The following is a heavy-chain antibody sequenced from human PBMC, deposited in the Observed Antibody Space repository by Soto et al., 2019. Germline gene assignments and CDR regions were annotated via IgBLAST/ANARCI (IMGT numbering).Heavy chain of an antibody. V-gene: IGHV4-59*01. Sequence: SETLSLTCTVSGGSISSYYWSWIRQPPGKGLEWIGYIYYSGSTNYNPSLKSRVTISVDTSKSQFSLKLSSVTAADTAVYYCARARGSSWLIDYWGQGTLVTVSS. J-gene: IGHJ4*02. D-gene: IGHD6-13*01. CDR3: ARARGSSWLIDY. CDR1: GGSISSYY. CDR2: IYYSGST.